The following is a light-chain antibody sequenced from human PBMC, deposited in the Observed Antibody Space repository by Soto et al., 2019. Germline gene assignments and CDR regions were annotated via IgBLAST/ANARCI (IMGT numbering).Light chain of an antibody. Sequence: EIVLTQSPGTLSLSPGERVTLSCRASQNVTRSFLAWYQQKPGQAPRLLIYGASNRATGSPDRFSGSGSGTDFPLTISRLEPEDFAVYYCHQYGSSPQAFGPGTKVDIK. CDR2: GAS. V-gene: IGKV3-20*01. J-gene: IGKJ3*01. CDR3: HQYGSSPQA. CDR1: QNVTRSF.